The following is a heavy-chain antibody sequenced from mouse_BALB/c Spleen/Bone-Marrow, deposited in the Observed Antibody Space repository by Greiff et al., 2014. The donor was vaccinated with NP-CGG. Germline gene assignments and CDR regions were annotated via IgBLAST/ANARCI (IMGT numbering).Heavy chain of an antibody. J-gene: IGHJ2*01. D-gene: IGHD2-4*01. V-gene: IGHV2-9*02. CDR3: AAYDYDGRFDY. CDR2: IWAGGST. CDR1: GFSFTNYG. Sequence: VHLVESGPGLVAPSQNLSITCTVSGFSFTNYGVHWIRQPPGKGLEWLGIIWAGGSTNYNSALMSRQSISKDNSKSQVFFKMNSLQTDDTAIYYCAAYDYDGRFDYWGQGTTLTVSS.